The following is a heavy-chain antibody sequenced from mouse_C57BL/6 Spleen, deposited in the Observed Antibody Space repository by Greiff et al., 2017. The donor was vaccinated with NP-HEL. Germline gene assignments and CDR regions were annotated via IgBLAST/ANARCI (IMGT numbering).Heavy chain of an antibody. CDR2: ISSGGSYT. CDR3: ASLDYYGSSSPLAY. D-gene: IGHD1-1*01. J-gene: IGHJ3*01. CDR1: GFTFSSYG. Sequence: EVKLLESGGDLVKPGGSLKLSCAASGFTFSSYGMSWVRQTPDKRLEWVATISSGGSYTYYPDSVKGRFTISRDNAKNTLYLQMSSLKSEDTAMFYLASLDYYGSSSPLAYWVQGTLVTVAA. V-gene: IGHV5-6*01.